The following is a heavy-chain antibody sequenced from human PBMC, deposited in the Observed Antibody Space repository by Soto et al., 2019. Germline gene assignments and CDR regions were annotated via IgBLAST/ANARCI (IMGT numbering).Heavy chain of an antibody. D-gene: IGHD3-22*01. CDR2: IKSKTDGGTT. Sequence: GGSLRLSCVASGFTFSNAWMNWVRQAPGKGLEWVGHIKSKTDGGTTVYATPVKGRFTISRDDSKNTLYLQMNSLKTEDTAVYYCTTLGHYYDSSPLDVWGQGTTVTV. J-gene: IGHJ6*02. CDR1: GFTFSNAW. CDR3: TTLGHYYDSSPLDV. V-gene: IGHV3-15*07.